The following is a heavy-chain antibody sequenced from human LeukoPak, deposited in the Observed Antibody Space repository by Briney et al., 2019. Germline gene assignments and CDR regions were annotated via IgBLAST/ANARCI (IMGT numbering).Heavy chain of an antibody. Sequence: GGSLRLSCAASGFTFSDYYMSWIRQAPGKGLEWVSYISSSGSTIYYADSVKDRFTISRDNAKNSLYLQMNSLRAEDTAVYYCARGPYSGSGWSDGFDYWGQGTLVTVSS. CDR3: ARGPYSGSGWSDGFDY. CDR1: GFTFSDYY. V-gene: IGHV3-11*01. D-gene: IGHD6-19*01. J-gene: IGHJ4*02. CDR2: ISSSGSTI.